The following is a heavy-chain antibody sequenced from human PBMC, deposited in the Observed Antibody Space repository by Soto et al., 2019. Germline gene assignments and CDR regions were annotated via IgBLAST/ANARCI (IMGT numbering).Heavy chain of an antibody. CDR1: GFTFSSYA. Sequence: QVQLVESGGGVVQPGRSLRLSCAASGFTFSSYAMHWVRQAPGKGLEWVAVISYDGSNKYYADSVKGRFTISRDNSKNTLYLQMNSLRAEDTAVYYCARVLGATGTFDYWCQGTLVTVSS. V-gene: IGHV3-30-3*01. J-gene: IGHJ4*02. D-gene: IGHD1-26*01. CDR3: ARVLGATGTFDY. CDR2: ISYDGSNK.